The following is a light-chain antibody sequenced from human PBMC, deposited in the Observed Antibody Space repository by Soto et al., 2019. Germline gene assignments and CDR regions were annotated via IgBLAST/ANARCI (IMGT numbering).Light chain of an antibody. CDR3: QQRSNWPPEALT. CDR2: DAS. Sequence: EIVLTQSPATLSLSPGERATLSCRASQSVSSYLAWYQQKPGQAPRLLIYDASNRATCIPARFSGSGSGTDFTLTISSLEPEDFAVYYCQQRSNWPPEALTFGGGTKVEIK. V-gene: IGKV3-11*01. J-gene: IGKJ4*01. CDR1: QSVSSY.